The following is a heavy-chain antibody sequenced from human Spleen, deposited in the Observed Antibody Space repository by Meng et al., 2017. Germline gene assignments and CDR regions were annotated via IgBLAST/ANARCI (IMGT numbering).Heavy chain of an antibody. J-gene: IGHJ1*01. CDR3: ARVQKYYYDSSRAFQH. V-gene: IGHV4-34*01. CDR2: INHSGST. CDR1: GGSFSGYY. Sequence: GSLRLSCAVYGGSFSGYYWSWIRQPPGKGLEWIGEINHSGSTNYNPSLKSRVTISVDTSKNQFSLKLSSVTAADTAVYYCARVQKYYYDSSRAFQHWGQGTLVTVSS. D-gene: IGHD3-22*01.